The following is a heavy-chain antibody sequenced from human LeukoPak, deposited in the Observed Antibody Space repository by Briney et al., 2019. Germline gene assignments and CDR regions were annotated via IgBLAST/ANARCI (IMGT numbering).Heavy chain of an antibody. V-gene: IGHV3-69-1*01. CDR3: ARDSSGWEPFDY. D-gene: IGHD6-19*01. J-gene: IGHJ4*02. Sequence: PGGSLRLSCAASGFTFSSYWMHWVRQAPGKGLEWVSFIYSGGNTHYADSVKGRFTISRDNAKNSLYLQMNSLRAEDTAVYYCARDSSGWEPFDYWGQGTLVTVSS. CDR2: IYSGGNT. CDR1: GFTFSSYW.